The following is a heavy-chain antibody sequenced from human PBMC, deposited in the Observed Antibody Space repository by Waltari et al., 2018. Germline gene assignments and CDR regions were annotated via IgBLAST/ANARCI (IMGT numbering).Heavy chain of an antibody. CDR1: GYRFTDYY. Sequence: EVQLLQSGTELKKPGSTVKISCQVSGYRFTDYYIHWVQQAPGKGPQWMGVADPEDGETIYGERFQGRVTITADTSTETAFMELSSLTSDDTAVYYCVTALGDRSSASRPFDVWGLGTLITVSS. CDR3: VTALGDRSSASRPFDV. J-gene: IGHJ3*01. V-gene: IGHV1-69-2*01. CDR2: ADPEDGET. D-gene: IGHD3-10*01.